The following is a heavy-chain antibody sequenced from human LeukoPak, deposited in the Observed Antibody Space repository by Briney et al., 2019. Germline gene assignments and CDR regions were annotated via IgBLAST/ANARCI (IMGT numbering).Heavy chain of an antibody. CDR1: GYTFRNHG. CDR3: ARGGSNYPDY. CDR2: ISTHNGDT. J-gene: IGHJ4*02. V-gene: IGHV1-18*01. Sequence: ASVKVSCKGSGYTFRNHGFTWVRQAPGQGLEWMGWISTHNGDTSYAQSLQDRATMTIDTSTSTAYMELRSLRSDDTAVYYCARGGSNYPDYWGQGTLVIVSS. D-gene: IGHD1-26*01.